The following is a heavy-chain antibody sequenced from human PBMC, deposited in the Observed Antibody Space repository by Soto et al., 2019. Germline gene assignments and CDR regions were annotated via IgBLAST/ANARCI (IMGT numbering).Heavy chain of an antibody. V-gene: IGHV3-23*01. Sequence: PGGSLRLSCAASGFTFSNYAMTWVRQAPGKGLEWVSGISGGGNSTYYADSVKCRFTISRDNSKNALYLQMNSLRAEDTAVYYCARVRVGMDVWGQGTTVTVSS. J-gene: IGHJ6*02. CDR1: GFTFSNYA. CDR2: ISGGGNST. CDR3: ARVRVGMDV.